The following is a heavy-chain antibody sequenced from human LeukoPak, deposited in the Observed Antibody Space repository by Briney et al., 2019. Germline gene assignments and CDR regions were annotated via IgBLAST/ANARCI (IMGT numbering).Heavy chain of an antibody. CDR1: GYTFTGYY. D-gene: IGHD7-27*01. V-gene: IGHV1-2*02. CDR3: ARGPGVIGYYYMDV. CDR2: INPNSGGT. Sequence: GASVKVSCKASGYTFTGYYMHWVRQAPGQGLEWMGWINPNSGGTNYAQKFQGRVTMTRDTSISTAYMELSRLRSDDTAVYYCARGPGVIGYYYMDVWGKGTTVTVSS. J-gene: IGHJ6*03.